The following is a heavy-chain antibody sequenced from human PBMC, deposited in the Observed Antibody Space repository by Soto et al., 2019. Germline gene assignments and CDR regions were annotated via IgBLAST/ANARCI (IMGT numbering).Heavy chain of an antibody. CDR3: ARDPGPGIAAAGAYYSSYGMDV. J-gene: IGHJ6*02. CDR1: GYTFTSYG. CDR2: ISAYNGDT. D-gene: IGHD6-13*01. Sequence: GASVKVSCKASGYTFTSYGISWVRQAPGQGLEWMGWISAYNGDTNYAQKLQDRVTMTTDTSTSTVYMELRSLRSDDTAVYYCARDPGPGIAAAGAYYSSYGMDVWGQGTTVTVSS. V-gene: IGHV1-18*01.